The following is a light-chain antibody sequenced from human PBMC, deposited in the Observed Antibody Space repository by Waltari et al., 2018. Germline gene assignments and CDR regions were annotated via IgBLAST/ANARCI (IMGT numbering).Light chain of an antibody. J-gene: IGLJ2*01. Sequence: QSALTQPASVSGSPGQSLTSSCSRTSRHVGGYTFVSCYQQNPGKAPKIMIYEVTKRPSGVSNRFSGSKSGNTASLTISGLQADDEADYYCCSYAGSSTFLFGGGTKLTVL. CDR1: SRHVGGYTF. CDR2: EVT. CDR3: CSYAGSSTFL. V-gene: IGLV2-23*02.